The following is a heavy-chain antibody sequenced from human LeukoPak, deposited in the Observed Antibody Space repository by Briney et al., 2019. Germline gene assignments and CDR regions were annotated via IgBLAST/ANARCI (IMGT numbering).Heavy chain of an antibody. Sequence: PGGSLRLSCAASGFTFDDYVMSWVRQAPGKGLEWVSGINWNGGSTGYADSVKGRFTIPRDNAKNSLYLQMNSLRAEDTAFYYCARDLRSSGSYHDYWGQGTLVTVSS. D-gene: IGHD3-10*01. CDR3: ARDLRSSGSYHDY. CDR2: INWNGGST. J-gene: IGHJ4*02. CDR1: GFTFDDYV. V-gene: IGHV3-20*04.